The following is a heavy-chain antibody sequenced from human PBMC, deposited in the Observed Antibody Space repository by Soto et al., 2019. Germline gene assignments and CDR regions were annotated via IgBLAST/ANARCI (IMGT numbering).Heavy chain of an antibody. J-gene: IGHJ4*02. V-gene: IGHV4-39*01. CDR2: IYYSGST. CDR1: GGSVSSSSYY. D-gene: IGHD1-20*01. CDR3: ARLPSSRMVYYFDY. Sequence: PSETLSLTCTVSGGSVSSSSYYWGWIRQPPGKGLEWIGSIYYSGSTYYNPSLKSRVTISVDTSKNQFSLKLSSVTAADTAVYYCARLPSSRMVYYFDYWGQGTLVTVSS.